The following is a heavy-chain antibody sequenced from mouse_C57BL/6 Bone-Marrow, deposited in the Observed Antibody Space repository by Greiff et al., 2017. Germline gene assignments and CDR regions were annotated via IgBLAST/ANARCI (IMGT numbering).Heavy chain of an antibody. CDR1: GYAFTNYL. V-gene: IGHV1-54*01. D-gene: IGHD1-1*01. CDR2: INPGSGGT. CDR3: ARSGTVVADWYFDV. J-gene: IGHJ1*03. Sequence: VQLQQSGAELVRPGTSVKVSCKASGYAFTNYLIEWVKQRPGQGLEWIGVINPGSGGTNYNEKFKGKATLTADKSSSTAYMQLSSLTSEDSAVYFCARSGTVVADWYFDVWGTGTTVTVSS.